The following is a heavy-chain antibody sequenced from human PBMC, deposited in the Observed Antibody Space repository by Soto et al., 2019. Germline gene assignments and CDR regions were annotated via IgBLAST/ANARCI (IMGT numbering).Heavy chain of an antibody. D-gene: IGHD2-15*01. CDR1: GGSMSNYY. Sequence: SETLSLTCTVSGGSMSNYYWCWIRQSPGKGLEWIGYIYYSGSTNYNPSLKSRVTISADTSKNQFSLRLSSVTAADTAVYYCGRSFAVAAPLDPWGQGTLVTVSS. CDR2: IYYSGST. J-gene: IGHJ5*02. V-gene: IGHV4-59*01. CDR3: GRSFAVAAPLDP.